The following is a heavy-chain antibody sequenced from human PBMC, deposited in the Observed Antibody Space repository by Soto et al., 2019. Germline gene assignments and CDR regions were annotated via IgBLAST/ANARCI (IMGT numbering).Heavy chain of an antibody. CDR1: GFTFSSYA. V-gene: IGHV3-23*01. Sequence: EVQLLESGGGLVQPGGSLRLSCAASGFTFSSYAMSWVRQAPGKGLEWVSPISGSGGSTYYADSVKGRFTISRDNSKNTLYLQINSLRAEDTAVYYCAKGSIAVAVYFDYWGQGTLVTVSS. CDR3: AKGSIAVAVYFDY. D-gene: IGHD6-19*01. CDR2: ISGSGGST. J-gene: IGHJ4*02.